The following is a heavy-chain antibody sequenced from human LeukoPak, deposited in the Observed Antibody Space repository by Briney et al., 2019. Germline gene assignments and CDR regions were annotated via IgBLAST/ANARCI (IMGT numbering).Heavy chain of an antibody. V-gene: IGHV4-34*01. CDR2: INHSGAT. D-gene: IGHD5-12*01. CDR1: GGSISSYY. CDR3: ASSRVYSGSWYYYFDN. J-gene: IGHJ4*02. Sequence: PSETLSLTCTVSGGSISSYYWSWIRQPPGKGLEWIGEINHSGATNYSPSLKSRVTISVDTSKNLFSLKLSSVTAADTAVYYCASSRVYSGSWYYYFDNWGQGTLVTVSS.